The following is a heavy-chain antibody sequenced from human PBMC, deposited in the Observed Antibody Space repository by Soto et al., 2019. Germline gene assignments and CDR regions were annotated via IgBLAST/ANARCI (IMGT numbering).Heavy chain of an antibody. D-gene: IGHD2-21*02. Sequence: SVKVSCKASGGTFSSYAISWVRQAPGQGLEWMGGIIPIFGTANYAQKFQGRVAITADKSTSTAYMELSSLRSEDTAVYYCARSMPLGIVVVTAPPNYYYYGMDVWGQGTTVTVSS. V-gene: IGHV1-69*06. J-gene: IGHJ6*02. CDR2: IIPIFGTA. CDR3: ARSMPLGIVVVTAPPNYYYYGMDV. CDR1: GGTFSSYA.